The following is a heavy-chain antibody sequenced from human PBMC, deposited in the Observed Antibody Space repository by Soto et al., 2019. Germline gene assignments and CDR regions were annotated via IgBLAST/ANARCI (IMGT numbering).Heavy chain of an antibody. CDR2: ISGSGGST. Sequence: PGGSLRLSCAASGFTFSSYAMSWVRQAPGKGLEWVSAISGSGGSTYYADSVKGRFTISRDNSKNTLYLQMNSLRAEDTAVYYCAKDLHQWELHIVDFDYWGQGTLVTVSS. CDR3: AKDLHQWELHIVDFDY. CDR1: GFTFSSYA. V-gene: IGHV3-23*01. J-gene: IGHJ4*02. D-gene: IGHD1-26*01.